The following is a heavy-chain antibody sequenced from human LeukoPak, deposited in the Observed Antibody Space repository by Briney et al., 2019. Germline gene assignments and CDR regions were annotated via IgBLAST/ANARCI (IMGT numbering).Heavy chain of an antibody. CDR1: GGSISSGGYY. CDR2: IYYSGST. J-gene: IGHJ6*02. D-gene: IGHD5-18*01. CDR3: ARFADTAMGLYYYYGMDV. Sequence: PSETLSLTCTVSGGSISSGGYYWSWIRQHPGKGLEWIGYIYYSGSTYYNPSLKSRVTISVDTSKNQFSLKLSSVTAADTAVYYCARFADTAMGLYYYYGMDVWGQGTTVTVSS. V-gene: IGHV4-31*03.